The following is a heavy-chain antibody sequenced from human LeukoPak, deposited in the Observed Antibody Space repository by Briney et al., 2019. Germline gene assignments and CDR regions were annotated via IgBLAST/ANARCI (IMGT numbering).Heavy chain of an antibody. CDR2: IGTAGDT. CDR1: GFTFSSYD. Sequence: GGSLRLSCAASGFTFSSYDMHWVRQATGKGLEWVSAIGTAGDTYYPGSVKGRFTISRENAKNSLYLQMNSLRAGDTAVYYCARAGYSSRSFYYYGMDVWGQGTTVTVSS. V-gene: IGHV3-13*01. J-gene: IGHJ6*02. D-gene: IGHD6-13*01. CDR3: ARAGYSSRSFYYYGMDV.